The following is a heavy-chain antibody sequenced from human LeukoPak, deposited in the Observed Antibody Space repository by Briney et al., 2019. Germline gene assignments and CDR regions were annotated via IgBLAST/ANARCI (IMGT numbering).Heavy chain of an antibody. CDR1: GYTLTSYD. D-gene: IGHD4-17*01. V-gene: IGHV1-8*01. CDR3: ARGPNYGDYFPFDY. CDR2: MNPNSGNT. Sequence: ASVKVSCKASGYTLTSYDINWVRQATGQGLEWMGWMNPNSGNTGYAQKFQGRVTMTRNTSISTAYMELSSLRSEDTAVYYCARGPNYGDYFPFDYWGQGTLVTVSS. J-gene: IGHJ4*02.